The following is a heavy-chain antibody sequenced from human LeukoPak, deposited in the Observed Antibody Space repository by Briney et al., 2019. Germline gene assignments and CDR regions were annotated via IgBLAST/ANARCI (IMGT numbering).Heavy chain of an antibody. CDR1: GFTFSGSA. D-gene: IGHD3-22*01. CDR2: IRSKANSYAT. CDR3: TRPAGMDYYDSSGYYY. Sequence: GGSLRLSCAASGFTFSGSAMHWVRQASGKGLEWVGRIRSKANSYATAYAASVKGRFTISRDDSKNTAYLQMNSLKTEDTAVYYCTRPAGMDYYDSSGYYYWGQGTLVTVSS. V-gene: IGHV3-73*01. J-gene: IGHJ4*02.